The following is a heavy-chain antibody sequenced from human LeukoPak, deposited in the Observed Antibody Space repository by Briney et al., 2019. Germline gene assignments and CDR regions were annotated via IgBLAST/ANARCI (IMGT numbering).Heavy chain of an antibody. CDR3: AKATTGTGNAFDI. CDR1: GFSLSTYL. J-gene: IGHJ3*02. V-gene: IGHV3-74*01. D-gene: IGHD6-13*01. Sequence: GGALRLSCAASGFSLSTYLMHWVRQAPGKGLGWDSRDRSDGTSTNYADSVKGRFTISRDSAKNTLYLQMDSLRAEDTSVYYCAKATTGTGNAFDIWGQGTMVTVSS. CDR2: DRSDGTST.